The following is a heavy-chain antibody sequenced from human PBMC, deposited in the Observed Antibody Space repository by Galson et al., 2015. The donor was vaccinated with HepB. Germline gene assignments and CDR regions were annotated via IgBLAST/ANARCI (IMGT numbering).Heavy chain of an antibody. CDR1: GFTFSSYA. V-gene: IGHV3-30-3*01. CDR2: ISYDGSNK. CDR3: ARGGRAVAGTDLTAATIHYYGMDV. Sequence: SLRLSCAASGFTFSSYAMHWVRQAPGKGLEWVAVISYDGSNKYYADSVKGRFTISRDNSKNTLYLQMNSLRAEDTAVYYCARGGRAVAGTDLTAATIHYYGMDVWGQGTTVTVSS. J-gene: IGHJ6*02. D-gene: IGHD6-19*01.